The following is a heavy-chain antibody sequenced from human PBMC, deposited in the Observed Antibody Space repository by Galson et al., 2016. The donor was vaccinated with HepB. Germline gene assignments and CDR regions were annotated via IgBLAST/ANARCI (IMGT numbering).Heavy chain of an antibody. CDR3: VRELYGDFVPYYFEY. CDR1: GFTFSYYG. V-gene: IGHV3-33*01. CDR2: IWYDGSNK. Sequence: LRLSCATSGFTFSYYGMHWVRQAPGKGLEWVAVIWYDGSNKYYADSVKGRFTISRDNYKKTLYQQMNSLRAEDTAVYYCVRELYGDFVPYYFEYWGQGTLVTVSS. D-gene: IGHD4-17*01. J-gene: IGHJ4*02.